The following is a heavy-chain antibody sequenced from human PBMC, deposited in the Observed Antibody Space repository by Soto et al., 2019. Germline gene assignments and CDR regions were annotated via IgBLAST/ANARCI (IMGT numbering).Heavy chain of an antibody. CDR3: ARGQVVAAQH. Sequence: PSETLSLTCAVSGGSISICGYSWSWIRQPPGKGLEWIGYIYHSGSTYYNPSLKSRVTISVDRSKNQFSLKLSSVTAADTAVYYCARGQVVAAQHWGQGTLVTVS. CDR1: GGSISICGYS. D-gene: IGHD2-15*01. J-gene: IGHJ4*02. V-gene: IGHV4-30-2*01. CDR2: IYHSGST.